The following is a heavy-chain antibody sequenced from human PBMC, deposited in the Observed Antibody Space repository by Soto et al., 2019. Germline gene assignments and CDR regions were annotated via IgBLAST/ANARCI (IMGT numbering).Heavy chain of an antibody. D-gene: IGHD1-7*01. CDR3: VQAQDWNYGDVSFDN. J-gene: IGHJ4*02. CDR1: GLSFDDYA. CDR2: ISWNSGSI. V-gene: IGHV3-9*01. Sequence: SLRLSCAASGLSFDDYAMHWVWQGPGKGLEWVSGISWNSGSIAYADSVKGRFTISRDNAKNSLYLQMNSLRVDDTAIYYCVQAQDWNYGDVSFDNWGQGTLVTVSS.